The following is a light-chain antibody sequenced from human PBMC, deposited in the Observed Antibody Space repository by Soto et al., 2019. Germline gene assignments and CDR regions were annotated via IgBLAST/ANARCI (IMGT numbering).Light chain of an antibody. J-gene: IGKJ1*01. CDR1: QSVSSN. V-gene: IGKV3-15*01. CDR2: GAS. Sequence: EVVMTQSPATLSVSPGERATLSCRASQSVSSNLAWYQQKPGRAPRLLIYGASTRATGIPARFSGSGSGTEFTLTISSLQSEDFAVYYCQQYNNRPWTFGQGTKVDIK. CDR3: QQYNNRPWT.